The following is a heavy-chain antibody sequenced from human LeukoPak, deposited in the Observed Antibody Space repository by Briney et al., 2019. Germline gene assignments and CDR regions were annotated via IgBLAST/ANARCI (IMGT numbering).Heavy chain of an antibody. J-gene: IGHJ3*02. CDR3: AREVGVDAFDI. V-gene: IGHV4-31*03. CDR2: IYYSGST. D-gene: IGHD3-10*01. CDR1: GGSISSGGYY. Sequence: SQTLSLTCTVSGGSISSGGYYLSWIRQHPGKGLEWIGYIYYSGSTYYNPSLKSRVTISVDTSKNQFSLKLSSVTAADTAVYYCAREVGVDAFDIWGQGTMVTVSS.